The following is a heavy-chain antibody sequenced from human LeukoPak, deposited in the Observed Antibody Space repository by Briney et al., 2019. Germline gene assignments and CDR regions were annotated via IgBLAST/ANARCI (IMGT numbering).Heavy chain of an antibody. D-gene: IGHD2/OR15-2a*01. Sequence: SETLSLTCTVYGGSISIYYWSWIRQPPGKGLEWIAYISDIGSINYNPSLKSRVTISLDTSKNQFSLKLSSVTAADTAVYYCAGHHPRNTVDFWGQGTLVTVSS. J-gene: IGHJ4*02. V-gene: IGHV4-59*08. CDR1: GGSISIYY. CDR3: AGHHPRNTVDF. CDR2: ISDIGSI.